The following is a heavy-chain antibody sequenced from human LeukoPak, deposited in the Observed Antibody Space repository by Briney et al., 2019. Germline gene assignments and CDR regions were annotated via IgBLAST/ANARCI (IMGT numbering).Heavy chain of an antibody. Sequence: GGSLRLSCAASKFTFGSFWMNWARLVPGKGLLWVSRINPDASDTEYADSVKGRFTVSRDNARNTLYLEMRSLSVQDSGLYYCARVRNGYSSGLDVWGPGTWVTVSS. D-gene: IGHD2-15*01. CDR3: ARVRNGYSSGLDV. CDR1: KFTFGSFW. CDR2: INPDASDT. J-gene: IGHJ6*02. V-gene: IGHV3-74*01.